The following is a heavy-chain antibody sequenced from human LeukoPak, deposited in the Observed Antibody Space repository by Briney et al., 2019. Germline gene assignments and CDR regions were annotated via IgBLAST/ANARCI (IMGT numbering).Heavy chain of an antibody. CDR3: ARDQETAMAPFEY. V-gene: IGHV1-69*04. J-gene: IGHJ4*02. D-gene: IGHD5-18*01. Sequence: SVKVSCKASGGTFSSYAISWVRQAPGQGLEWMGRIIPILGIANYAQKFQGRVTITADKSTGTAYMELSSLRDEDTAVYYCARDQETAMAPFEYWGQGTLVTVSS. CDR2: IIPILGIA. CDR1: GGTFSSYA.